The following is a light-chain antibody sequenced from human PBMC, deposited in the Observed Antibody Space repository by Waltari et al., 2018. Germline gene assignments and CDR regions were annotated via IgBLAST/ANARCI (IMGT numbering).Light chain of an antibody. V-gene: IGKV3-15*01. CDR1: QTIGSS. Sequence: EIVMTQSPATLSVFPGERATLSCRASQTIGSSLAWYQQRPGQPPRLLIYGAFTRAAGIPARFSGSGSDPEFTLTISSLQSEDFAVYYCQQYKDWPPFTFGPGTRVDIK. J-gene: IGKJ3*01. CDR2: GAF. CDR3: QQYKDWPPFT.